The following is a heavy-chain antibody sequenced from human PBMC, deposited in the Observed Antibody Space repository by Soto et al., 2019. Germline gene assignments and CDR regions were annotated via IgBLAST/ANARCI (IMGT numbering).Heavy chain of an antibody. J-gene: IGHJ6*02. D-gene: IGHD3-10*01. CDR1: GLSVRNNY. CDR2: IYNDGTT. Sequence: EVQLVESGGGLIQPGGSLRLSCTASGLSVRNNYMSWVRQAPGMGLEWGSVIYNDGTTYYADSVKGRFTISRDTSKNTLSLQMDSLRAEDTAVYYCVRPLPSGRNYGMDVWGQGTTVTVSS. CDR3: VRPLPSGRNYGMDV. V-gene: IGHV3-53*01.